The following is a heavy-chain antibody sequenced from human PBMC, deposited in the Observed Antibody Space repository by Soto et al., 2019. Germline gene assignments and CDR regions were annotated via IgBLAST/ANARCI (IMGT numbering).Heavy chain of an antibody. CDR1: GFSFSSCA. CDR3: AKGSTTLGY. D-gene: IGHD5-12*01. CDR2: ISGSGRST. Sequence: GGSLRLSCAASGFSFSSCAMSWVRQAPGKGLEWVSVISGSGRSTDYADSVKGRFTISRDNSKNTLYLQMNSLRAEDTAVYYCAKGSTTLGYWGQGTLVTVSS. J-gene: IGHJ4*02. V-gene: IGHV3-23*01.